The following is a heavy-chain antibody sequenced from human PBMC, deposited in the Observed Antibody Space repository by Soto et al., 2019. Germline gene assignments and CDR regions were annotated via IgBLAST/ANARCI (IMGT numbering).Heavy chain of an antibody. V-gene: IGHV1-2*02. D-gene: IGHD5-18*01. CDR3: ARGYGSSPNMELRSGMDV. J-gene: IGHJ6*02. Sequence: QVYLVQSGAEVRRPGASVKVSCTAFGYILTGYSLHWVRQAPGQGLEWMGWVDANSGATNSAERFHGRVSMTRDTSISAAYLELSSLRSDDTGVYYCARGYGSSPNMELRSGMDVWGQGTTISVSS. CDR2: VDANSGAT. CDR1: GYILTGYS.